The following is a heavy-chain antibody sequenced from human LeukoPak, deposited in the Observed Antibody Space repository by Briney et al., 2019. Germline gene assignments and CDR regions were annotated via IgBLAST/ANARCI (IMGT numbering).Heavy chain of an antibody. J-gene: IGHJ3*02. Sequence: GASVKVSCKASGYTFTGYYMHWVRQAPGQGLEWMGWINPNSGGTNYAQKFQGRVTMTRDTSISTAYMELSRLRSDDTAVYYCARTEIVATADAFDIWGQGTMVTVSS. CDR1: GYTFTGYY. CDR3: ARTEIVATADAFDI. V-gene: IGHV1-2*02. CDR2: INPNSGGT. D-gene: IGHD5-12*01.